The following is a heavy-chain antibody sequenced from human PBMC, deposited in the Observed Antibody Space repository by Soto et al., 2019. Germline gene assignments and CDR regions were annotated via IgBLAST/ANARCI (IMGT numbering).Heavy chain of an antibody. J-gene: IGHJ3*02. CDR1: GYTFTSYD. D-gene: IGHD3-9*01. Sequence: ASVKVSCKASGYTFTSYDINWVRQATGQGLEWMGWMNPNSGNTGYAQKFQGRVTMTRNTSISTAYMELSSLRSEDTAVYYCARGWPYYDILTGYYRGGDFDIWGQGTMVTVSS. CDR3: ARGWPYYDILTGYYRGGDFDI. CDR2: MNPNSGNT. V-gene: IGHV1-8*01.